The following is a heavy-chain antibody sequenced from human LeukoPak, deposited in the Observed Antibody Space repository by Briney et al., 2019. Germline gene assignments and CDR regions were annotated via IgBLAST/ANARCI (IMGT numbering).Heavy chain of an antibody. Sequence: GALRLSRAASGFTFSSYGMHWVRQAPGKGLEWVSSISSSSSYIYYADSVKGRFTISRDNARNSLYLQMNSLRAEDTAVYYCTTAPFSGYSYGYDFDYWGQGTLVTVSS. CDR2: ISSSSSYI. CDR3: TTAPFSGYSYGYDFDY. CDR1: GFTFSSYG. D-gene: IGHD5-18*01. V-gene: IGHV3-21*01. J-gene: IGHJ4*02.